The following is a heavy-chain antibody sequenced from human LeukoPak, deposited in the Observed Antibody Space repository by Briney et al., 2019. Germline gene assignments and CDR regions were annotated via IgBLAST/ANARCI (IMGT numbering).Heavy chain of an antibody. J-gene: IGHJ4*02. D-gene: IGHD2-2*01. CDR3: ARSLSTSGIDY. V-gene: IGHV4-38-2*01. Sequence: PSETLSLTCAVSGYSISSGRYWGWIRQPPGRGLEGFGSIYNSGSTYYNPSLKRRVTISVDTSKNQFSLNLKSVTAADTAVYYCARSLSTSGIDYWGQGNRVPVSS. CDR1: GYSISSGRY. CDR2: IYNSGST.